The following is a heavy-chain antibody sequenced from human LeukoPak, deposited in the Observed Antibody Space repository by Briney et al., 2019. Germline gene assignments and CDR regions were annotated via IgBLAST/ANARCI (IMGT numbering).Heavy chain of an antibody. CDR3: ARESESPSLFDP. J-gene: IGHJ5*02. CDR1: GFTFSNAW. V-gene: IGHV3-7*01. CDR2: IKQDGSEK. D-gene: IGHD3-16*02. Sequence: GGSLRLSCAASGFTFSNAWMNWVRQAPGKGLEWVANIKQDGSEKYYVDSVKGRFTISRDNAKNSLYLQMNSLRAEDTAVYYCARESESPSLFDPWGQGTLVTVSS.